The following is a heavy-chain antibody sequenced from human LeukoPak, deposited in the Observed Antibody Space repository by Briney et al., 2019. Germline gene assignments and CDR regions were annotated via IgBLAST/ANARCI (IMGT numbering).Heavy chain of an antibody. CDR2: IYYSGST. Sequence: SETLSLTCTVSGGSVSSGSYYWSWIRQPPGKGLEWIGYIYYSGSTNYNPSLKSRVTISVDTSKNQFSLKLSSVTAADTAVYYCARVGITIFGVVTAFDPWGQGTLVTVSS. V-gene: IGHV4-61*01. D-gene: IGHD3-3*01. CDR3: ARVGITIFGVVTAFDP. J-gene: IGHJ5*02. CDR1: GGSVSSGSYY.